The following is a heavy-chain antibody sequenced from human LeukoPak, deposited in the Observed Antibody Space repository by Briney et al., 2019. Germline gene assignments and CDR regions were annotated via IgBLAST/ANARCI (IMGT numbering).Heavy chain of an antibody. CDR2: INPSGGST. V-gene: IGHV1-46*01. Sequence: ASVKVSCKASGYTFTSYYMHWVRQAPGQGLEWMGIINPSGGSTSYAQKFQGRVTMTRDTSISTAYMELSRLRSDDTAVYYCARATAMVQYYFDYWGQGTLVTVSS. CDR3: ARATAMVQYYFDY. J-gene: IGHJ4*02. CDR1: GYTFTSYY. D-gene: IGHD5-18*01.